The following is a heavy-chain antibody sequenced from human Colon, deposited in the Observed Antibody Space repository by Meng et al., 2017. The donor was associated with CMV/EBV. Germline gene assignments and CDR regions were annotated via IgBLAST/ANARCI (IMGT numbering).Heavy chain of an antibody. J-gene: IGHJ4*02. CDR2: IVPIFVTT. CDR3: ARARDRDGLYNFDS. D-gene: IGHD5-24*01. Sequence: VQMVQAGAGVKKPVSSVKVSCRTSGGSFSNYAVSWVRQAPGQGLEWMGGIVPIFVTTNYAQEFQGRVTVTADESTSTAYMELSSLTSEDTAIYYCARARDRDGLYNFDSWGQGTLVTVSS. CDR1: GGSFSNYA. V-gene: IGHV1-69*12.